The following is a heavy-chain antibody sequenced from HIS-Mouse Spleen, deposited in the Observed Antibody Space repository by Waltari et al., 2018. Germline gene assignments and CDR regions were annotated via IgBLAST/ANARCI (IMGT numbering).Heavy chain of an antibody. Sequence: EVQLVESGGGLVKPGGSLRLSGAASGFTFSSYSMNWVRQAPGRLLGVFSTSSSSSYIYYADSVKGRFTISRDNAKNSLYLQMNSLRAEDTAVYYCASNLGSDSYGRGDYWGQGTLVTVSS. CDR3: ASNLGSDSYGRGDY. CDR2: TSSSSSYI. J-gene: IGHJ4*02. D-gene: IGHD5-18*01. CDR1: GFTFSSYS. V-gene: IGHV3-21*01.